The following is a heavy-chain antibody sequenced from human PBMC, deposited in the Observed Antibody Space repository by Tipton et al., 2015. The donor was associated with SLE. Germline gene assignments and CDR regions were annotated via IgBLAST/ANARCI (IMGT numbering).Heavy chain of an antibody. CDR1: GFTFSSFE. CDR3: ARDQPHIEQWLVLDY. CDR2: ISSSGSTI. Sequence: GSLRLSCAASGFTFSSFEMNWVRQAPGTAPESVSYISSSGSTIYYADSVKGRFTISRDNAKNSLYLQMNSLRAEDTAVYYCARDQPHIEQWLVLDYWGQGTLVDVPS. J-gene: IGHJ4*02. V-gene: IGHV3-48*03. D-gene: IGHD6-19*01.